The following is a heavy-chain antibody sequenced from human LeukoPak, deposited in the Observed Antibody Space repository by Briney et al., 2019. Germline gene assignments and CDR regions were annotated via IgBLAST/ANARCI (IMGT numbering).Heavy chain of an antibody. CDR1: GGSLRSSGHW. CDR3: ARQSGDQSSAWYFDA. V-gene: IGHV4-39*01. Sequence: SETLSLTCTVSGGSLRSSGHWWVWIRQPPGKGLEWIVSIHYSGKVYYNPSLKSRVTTSVDTSTDQFSLRLSSATAADTAIYYCARQSGDQSSAWYFDAWGQGTLVTVSS. D-gene: IGHD6-19*01. J-gene: IGHJ4*02. CDR2: IHYSGKV.